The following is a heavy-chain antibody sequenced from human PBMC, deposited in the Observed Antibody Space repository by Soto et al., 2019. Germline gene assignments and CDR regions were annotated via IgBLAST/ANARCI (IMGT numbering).Heavy chain of an antibody. CDR2: IYHSGST. J-gene: IGHJ1*01. CDR1: GYSISSGYY. D-gene: IGHD2-2*01. Sequence: SDTLSLTCAVSGYSISSGYYWAWIRQPPGKGLEWIGTIYHSGSTFHNPSLKSRVTISVDTSKNQFSLRLSSVTAADTAVYYCAVGYCSSASCSREYFQHWGQGTLVTVSS. V-gene: IGHV4-38-2*01. CDR3: AVGYCSSASCSREYFQH.